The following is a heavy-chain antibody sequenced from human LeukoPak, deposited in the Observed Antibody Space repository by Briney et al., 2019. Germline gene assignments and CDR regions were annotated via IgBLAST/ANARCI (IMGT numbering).Heavy chain of an antibody. CDR3: ARGDDFWGDRDAFDI. CDR1: GFTFTSYS. V-gene: IGHV3-21*01. D-gene: IGHD3/OR15-3a*01. J-gene: IGHJ3*02. CDR2: INTDGRYK. Sequence: PGGSLRLSCAASGFTFTSYSMHWVRQTPGEGLEWVSSINTDGRYKLYADSVKGRFTISRDDAKNSLYLQMNSLRVEDTALYYCARGDDFWGDRDAFDIWGQGTMVTVSP.